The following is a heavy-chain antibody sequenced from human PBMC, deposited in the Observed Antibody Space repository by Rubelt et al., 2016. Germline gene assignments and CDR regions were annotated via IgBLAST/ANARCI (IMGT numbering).Heavy chain of an antibody. J-gene: IGHJ4*02. CDR2: IQIDGAAT. CDR1: GFTFSSYD. D-gene: IGHD2-15*01. Sequence: GGGVFQPGRSLRLYCAASGFTFSSYDMHWVRQAPGKGLEWLTVIQIDGAATYYTDSVKGRFAISRNNSKNKQFLQGNSLRPEDTAVYYCARASCAGGNCFPDDYWGQGTLVTISS. CDR3: ARASCAGGNCFPDDY. V-gene: IGHV3-33*08.